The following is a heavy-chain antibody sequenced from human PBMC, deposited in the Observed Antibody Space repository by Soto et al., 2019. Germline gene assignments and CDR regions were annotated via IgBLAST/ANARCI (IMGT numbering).Heavy chain of an antibody. V-gene: IGHV1-69*05. CDR1: GGTFSSYA. D-gene: IGHD1-26*01. J-gene: IGHJ6*02. CDR3: ASPPVAATYYYGMDV. CDR2: IIPIFGTA. Sequence: QVQLVQSGAEVKKPGSSVKVSCKASGGTFSSYAISWVRQAPGQGLEWMGGIIPIFGTANYAQKFQGRVTXTXDXSSXTAYMELSSLRSEDTAVYYCASPPVAATYYYGMDVWGQGTTVTVSS.